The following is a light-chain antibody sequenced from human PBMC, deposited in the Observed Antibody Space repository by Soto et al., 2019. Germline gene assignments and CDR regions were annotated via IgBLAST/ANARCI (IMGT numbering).Light chain of an antibody. J-gene: IGKJ4*01. CDR3: QHYGGSPRLT. CDR1: QSVSSSY. V-gene: IGKV3-20*01. CDR2: DAS. Sequence: SPATLSVSTGERATLSCRASQSVSSSYLAWYQQKPGQAPRLLIFDASNRAAGIPARFSGSGSGTDFTLTISRLEPEDFAVYYCQHYGGSPRLTFGGGTNVDIK.